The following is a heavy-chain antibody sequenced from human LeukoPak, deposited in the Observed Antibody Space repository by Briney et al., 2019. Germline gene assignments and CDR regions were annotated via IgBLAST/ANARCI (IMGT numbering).Heavy chain of an antibody. V-gene: IGHV3-23*01. J-gene: IGHJ4*01. CDR1: GFTFSTYA. D-gene: IGHD5-12*01. CDR3: AKGAYDYVELGYFDY. CDR2: ISGSGGSA. Sequence: GGSLRLSCAASGFTFSTYAMSWVRQAPGKGLEWVSGISGSGGSAYYADSVKGRFTVSRDNSKNTLYLQMNSLRAEDTAVYYCAKGAYDYVELGYFDYWGQGTLVTVSS.